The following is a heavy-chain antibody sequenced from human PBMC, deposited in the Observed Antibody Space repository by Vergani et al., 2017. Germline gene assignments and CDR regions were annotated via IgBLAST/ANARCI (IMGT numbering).Heavy chain of an antibody. V-gene: IGHV4-39*07. CDR1: GGSISSSSYY. J-gene: IGHJ5*02. D-gene: IGHD4-17*01. CDR3: ARDGDDYGDLRWFDP. CDR2: IYYSGIT. Sequence: QLQLQESGPGLVKPSETLSLTCTVSGGSISSSSYYWGWIRQPPGKGLEWIGSIYYSGITYYNPSLKSRVTISVDTSKNQFSLKLSAVTAADTAVYYCARDGDDYGDLRWFDPWGQGTLVTVSS.